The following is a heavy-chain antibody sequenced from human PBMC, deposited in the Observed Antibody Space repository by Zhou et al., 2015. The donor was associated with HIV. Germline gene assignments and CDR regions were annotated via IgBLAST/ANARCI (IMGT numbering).Heavy chain of an antibody. CDR1: GYPFENSY. V-gene: IGHV1-8*01. CDR2: MNPESGDT. D-gene: IGHD2-21*02. CDR3: ARALRLTVRTTYAFDL. J-gene: IGHJ2*01. Sequence: QEQLVQSGAEVKKPGASVKVSCEASGYPFENSYINWVRQAPGQGLEWMGWMNPESGDTAYVKKFQGRVSMTRDISTRTAYMELSRLKSDDTAVYFCARALRLTVRTTYAFDLWGRGTLITVAS.